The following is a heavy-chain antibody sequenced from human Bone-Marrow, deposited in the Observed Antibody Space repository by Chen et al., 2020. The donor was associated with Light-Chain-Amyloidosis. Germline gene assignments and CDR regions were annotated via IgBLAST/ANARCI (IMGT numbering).Heavy chain of an antibody. J-gene: IGHJ3*02. CDR3: AKDISYDDILPDYPADAFDI. CDR2: ISGSGGSR. D-gene: IGHD3-9*01. V-gene: IGHV3-23*04. Sequence: EVQLVESGGGLVQPGGSLRLSCAASGFSFSSYAMSWVRQAPGKGLEWVSGISGSGGSRYYEDSVKGRLTISRDNSKNTLYLQMNSLRAEDTAVYYCAKDISYDDILPDYPADAFDIWGQGTMVTVSS. CDR1: GFSFSSYA.